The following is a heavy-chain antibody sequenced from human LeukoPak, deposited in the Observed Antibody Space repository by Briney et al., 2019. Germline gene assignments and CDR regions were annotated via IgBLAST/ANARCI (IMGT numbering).Heavy chain of an antibody. CDR1: EFTVSSNY. J-gene: IGHJ6*03. CDR2: IYSGGST. Sequence: PGGSLRLSCAASEFTVSSNYMSWVRQAPGKGLEWVSVIYSGGSTYYADSVKGRFTISRDNSKNTLYLQMNSLRAEDTAVYYCIRSISLYYYMDVWGKGTTVTVSS. V-gene: IGHV3-66*01. D-gene: IGHD3-3*02. CDR3: IRSISLYYYMDV.